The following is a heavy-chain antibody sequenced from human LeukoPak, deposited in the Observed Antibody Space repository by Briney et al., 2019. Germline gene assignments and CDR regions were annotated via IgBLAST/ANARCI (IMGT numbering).Heavy chain of an antibody. CDR1: GGTFISYA. CDR3: ARTPTGSLDY. CDR2: IIPILGIA. Sequence: SVKVSCKASGGTFISYAISWVRQAPGQGLEWMGRIIPILGIANYAQKFQGRVTITADKSTSTAYMELSSLRSEDTAVYYCARTPTGSLDYWGQGTLVTVSS. D-gene: IGHD1-1*01. J-gene: IGHJ4*02. V-gene: IGHV1-69*04.